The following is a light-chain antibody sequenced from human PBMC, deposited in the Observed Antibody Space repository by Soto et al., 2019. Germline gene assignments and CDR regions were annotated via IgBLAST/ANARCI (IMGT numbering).Light chain of an antibody. V-gene: IGKV3D-20*01. CDR3: QQYGSSGT. CDR2: DAS. Sequence: IVLTQSPSTLSLAPGEITTLSCGASQSVSSNNLAWYQQKPGLAPRLLIYDASTRATGIPDRFSGSGSGTDFTLTISRLEPEDFAVYYCQQYGSSGTFGQGTKVDIK. J-gene: IGKJ1*01. CDR1: QSVSSNN.